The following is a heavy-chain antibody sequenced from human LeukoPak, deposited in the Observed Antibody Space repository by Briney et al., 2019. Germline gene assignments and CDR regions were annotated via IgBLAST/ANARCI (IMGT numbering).Heavy chain of an antibody. CDR3: ARDGYSGNDGL. J-gene: IGHJ4*02. CDR2: IYHSGST. CDR1: GGSISSYY. V-gene: IGHV4-59*01. Sequence: SETLSLTCTASGGSISSYYWSWIRQPPGKGLEWIGYIYHSGSTKYNPSLKSRVTISVDTSKNQSSLKLSSVTAADTAVYYCARDGYSGNDGLWGQGTLVTVSS. D-gene: IGHD5-12*01.